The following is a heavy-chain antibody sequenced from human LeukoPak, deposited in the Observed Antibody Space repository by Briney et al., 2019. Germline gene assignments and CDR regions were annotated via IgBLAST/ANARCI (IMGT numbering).Heavy chain of an antibody. CDR2: IYDSGST. Sequence: PSETLSLTCTVSGGSIRSYYWSWIRQPPGKGLEWIGYIYDSGSTKYNPSLKSRVTMSVDTSKNQFSLELSSVTAADTAVYYCARMYSGTSYYFDYWGQGTLVTVSS. CDR1: GGSIRSYY. CDR3: ARMYSGTSYYFDY. D-gene: IGHD1-26*01. J-gene: IGHJ4*02. V-gene: IGHV4-59*01.